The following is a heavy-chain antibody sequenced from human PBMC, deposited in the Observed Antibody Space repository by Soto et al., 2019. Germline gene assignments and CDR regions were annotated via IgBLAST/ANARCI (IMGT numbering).Heavy chain of an antibody. D-gene: IGHD2-2*01. Sequence: ASVKVSCKASGYTFTGYYMHWVRQAPGQGLEWMGWINPNSGDTHYAQKFQGRVTMTRDTSISTAYMELSSLRSDDTAVYYCARGRDCSSTSCDFDYWGQGTLVTVS. J-gene: IGHJ4*02. CDR1: GYTFTGYY. CDR3: ARGRDCSSTSCDFDY. V-gene: IGHV1-2*02. CDR2: INPNSGDT.